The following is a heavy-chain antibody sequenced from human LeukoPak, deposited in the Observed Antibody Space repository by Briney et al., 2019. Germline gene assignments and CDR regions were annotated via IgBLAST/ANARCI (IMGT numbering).Heavy chain of an antibody. Sequence: GRSLRLSCAASGFTFSSYAMHWVRQAPGKGLEWVAVISYDGSNKYYADSVKGRFTISRDNSKNTLYLQMNSLRAEDTAVYYCARKIFGSGSYPDFWGQGTLVTVSS. CDR3: ARKIFGSGSYPDF. CDR2: ISYDGSNK. J-gene: IGHJ4*02. CDR1: GFTFSSYA. V-gene: IGHV3-30-3*01. D-gene: IGHD3-10*01.